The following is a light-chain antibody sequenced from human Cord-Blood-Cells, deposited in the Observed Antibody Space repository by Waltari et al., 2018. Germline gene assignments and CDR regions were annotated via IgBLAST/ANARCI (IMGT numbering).Light chain of an antibody. CDR2: KAS. CDR1: QSISSW. CDR3: QQYNSYSRT. V-gene: IGKV1-5*03. J-gene: IGKJ1*01. Sequence: DIQMTQSPSTLSASVGDRVTITCRASQSISSWLAWYQQKPGKAPKHLIYKASSLESGVPSRFGGSGSGTEFTLTISSLQPDDFATYYCQQYNSYSRTFGPGTKVEIK.